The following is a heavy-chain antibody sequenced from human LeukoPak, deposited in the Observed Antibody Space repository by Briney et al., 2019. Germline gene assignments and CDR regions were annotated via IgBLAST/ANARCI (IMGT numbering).Heavy chain of an antibody. CDR2: IYDSGST. D-gene: IGHD6-13*01. CDR3: AREHGYSSSWYVDY. J-gene: IGHJ4*02. V-gene: IGHV4-59*01. CDR1: GFSISGYY. Sequence: SETLCLTCTASGFSISGYYWSWIRQPPGKGLEWIGYIYDSGSTYYNPSLESRVTISVDTSKNQFSLNLSSVTAADTAVYYCAREHGYSSSWYVDYWGQGTLVTVPS.